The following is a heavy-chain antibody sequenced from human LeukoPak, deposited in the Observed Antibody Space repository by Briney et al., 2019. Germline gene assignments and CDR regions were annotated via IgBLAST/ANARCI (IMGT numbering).Heavy chain of an antibody. D-gene: IGHD3-3*01. CDR3: ARGSYDFWSGYYNYYYYYMDV. CDR1: GFTFSDYY. CDR2: ISSSGSTI. J-gene: IGHJ6*03. V-gene: IGHV3-11*04. Sequence: GGSLRLSCAASGFTFSDYYMSWIRQAPGKGLERVSYISSSGSTIYYADSVKGRFTISRDNAKNSLYLQMNSLRAEDTAVYYCARGSYDFWSGYYNYYYYYMDVWGKGTTVTVSS.